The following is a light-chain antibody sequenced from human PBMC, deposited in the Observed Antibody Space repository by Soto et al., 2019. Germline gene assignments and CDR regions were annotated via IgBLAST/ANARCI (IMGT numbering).Light chain of an antibody. CDR2: AAS. V-gene: IGKV1-39*01. Sequence: DIQMTQSPSSLSASVGDRVTITCRTSQSINGYLNWYQQKPGKAPKLLIYAASSLQSGVPSRFSGSGSGTDFTLTISSLQPEDFATYYCQQSYSTPPWTFGQGTKLDIK. J-gene: IGKJ1*01. CDR3: QQSYSTPPWT. CDR1: QSINGY.